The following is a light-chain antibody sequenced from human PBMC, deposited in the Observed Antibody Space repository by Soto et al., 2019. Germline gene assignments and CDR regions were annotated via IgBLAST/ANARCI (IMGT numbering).Light chain of an antibody. CDR1: QSVLYSSNNKNY. Sequence: DIVMTQSPDSLAVSLGERATINCKSSQSVLYSSNNKNYLAWYQQKPGQPPKLLIYWAATRESRVPDRFSGSGSGTDFTLTISRLQAEGVAVDYCQQYYRPWTFGQGTKVEIK. CDR2: WAA. CDR3: QQYYRPWT. J-gene: IGKJ1*01. V-gene: IGKV4-1*01.